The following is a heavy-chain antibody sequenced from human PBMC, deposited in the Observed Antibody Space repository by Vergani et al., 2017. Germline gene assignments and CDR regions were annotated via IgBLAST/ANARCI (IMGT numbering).Heavy chain of an antibody. Sequence: EVQLLQSGGGVIQPGGSVRLSCAASGFTFSACPMTWVRQAPGKGLEWVSAISARYPSTYYADSVKGRFTISRDNSKNMLYLQMNSLRAEDTAVYYCARDGIRRLTTYYFDSWGQGTLVTVSS. J-gene: IGHJ4*02. V-gene: IGHV3-23*01. CDR2: ISARYPST. CDR3: ARDGIRRLTTYYFDS. D-gene: IGHD4/OR15-4a*01. CDR1: GFTFSACP.